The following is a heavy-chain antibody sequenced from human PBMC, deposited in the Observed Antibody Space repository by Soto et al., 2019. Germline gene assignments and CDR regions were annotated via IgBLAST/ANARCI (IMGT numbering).Heavy chain of an antibody. CDR2: ISYDGSNK. CDR3: ARDHRVGEQWLNYFDY. D-gene: IGHD6-19*01. V-gene: IGHV3-30*04. Sequence: GGSLRLSCAASGFTFSSYAMHWVRQAPGKGLEWVAVISYDGSNKYYADSVKGRFTISRDNSKNTLYLQMNSLRAEDTAVYYCARDHRVGEQWLNYFDYWGQGTLVTVSS. CDR1: GFTFSSYA. J-gene: IGHJ4*02.